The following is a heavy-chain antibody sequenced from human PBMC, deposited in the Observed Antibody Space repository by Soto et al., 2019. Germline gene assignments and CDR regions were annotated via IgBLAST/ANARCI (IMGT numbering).Heavy chain of an antibody. CDR1: GYTFTGYY. Sequence: GASVKVSCKASGYTFTGYYMHWVRQAPGQGLEWMGWINPNSGGTNYAQKFQGRVTMTRDTSISTAYMELSRLRSDDTDVYYCARAPPLWFWEFTSDPWGQGTLVTVSS. J-gene: IGHJ5*02. V-gene: IGHV1-2*02. CDR3: ARAPPLWFWEFTSDP. D-gene: IGHD3-10*01. CDR2: INPNSGGT.